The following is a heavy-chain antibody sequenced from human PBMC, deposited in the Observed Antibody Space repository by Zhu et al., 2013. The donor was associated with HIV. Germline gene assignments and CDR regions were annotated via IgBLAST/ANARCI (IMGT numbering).Heavy chain of an antibody. V-gene: IGHV1-69*09. CDR2: IIPILGIA. CDR3: ARGGVVAATENYYYYYGMDV. Sequence: QVQLVQSGAEVKKPGSSVKVSCKASGGTFSSYTISWVRQAPGQGLEWMGRIIPILGIANYAQKFQGRVTITADKSTSTAYMELSSLRSEDTAVYYCARGGVVAATENYYYYYGMDVWGQGTTVTVSS. CDR1: GGTFSSYT. J-gene: IGHJ6*02. D-gene: IGHD2-15*01.